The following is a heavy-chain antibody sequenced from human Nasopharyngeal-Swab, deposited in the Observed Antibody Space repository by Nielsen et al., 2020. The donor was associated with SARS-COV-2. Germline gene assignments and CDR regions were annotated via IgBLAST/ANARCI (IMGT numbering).Heavy chain of an antibody. CDR3: ARLGGSSWCFDY. J-gene: IGHJ4*02. D-gene: IGHD6-13*01. CDR1: GFTFSSYA. CDR2: IKQDGSEK. Sequence: GESLKISCAASGFTFSSYAMHWVRQAPGKGLEWVANIKQDGSEKYYVDSVKGRFTISRDNAKNSLYLQMNSLRAEDTAVYYCARLGGSSWCFDYWGQGTLVTVSS. V-gene: IGHV3-7*01.